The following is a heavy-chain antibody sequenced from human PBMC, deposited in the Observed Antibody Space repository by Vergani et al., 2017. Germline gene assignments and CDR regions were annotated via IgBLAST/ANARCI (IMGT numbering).Heavy chain of an antibody. D-gene: IGHD6-6*01. CDR2: IYYSGST. V-gene: IGHV4-59*08. Sequence: QVQLQESGPGLVKPSETLSLTCTVSGGSISSYYWSWIRQPPGKGLEWIGYIYYSGSTNYNPSLKSRVTISVDTSKNQFSLKLSSVTAADTAVYYCARDSSSSGAPYFDYWGQGTLVTVSS. J-gene: IGHJ4*02. CDR1: GGSISSYY. CDR3: ARDSSSSGAPYFDY.